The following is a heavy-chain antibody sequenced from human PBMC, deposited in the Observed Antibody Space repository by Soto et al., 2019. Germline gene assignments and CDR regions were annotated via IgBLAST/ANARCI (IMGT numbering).Heavy chain of an antibody. CDR2: ISGSGGST. D-gene: IGHD3-16*01. CDR1: GFTFSSYA. Sequence: EVQLLESGGGLVQPGGSLRLSCAASGFTFSSYAMSWVRQAPGKGLEWVSAISGSGGSTYYADSVKGRFTISRDNSKNTLYLQMNSLRAEDTAVYYCAKDLMITFGGVILLGAFDIWGQGTMVTVSS. V-gene: IGHV3-23*01. J-gene: IGHJ3*02. CDR3: AKDLMITFGGVILLGAFDI.